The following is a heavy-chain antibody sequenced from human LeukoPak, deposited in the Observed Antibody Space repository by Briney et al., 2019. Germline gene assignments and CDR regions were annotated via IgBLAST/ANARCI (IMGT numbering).Heavy chain of an antibody. V-gene: IGHV3-23*01. J-gene: IGHJ4*02. CDR3: AKDVYDSSGYCDY. CDR1: GFTFSSYA. Sequence: PGGSLRLSCAASGFTFSSYAMSWVRQAPGKGLEGVSAISGSGGSTYYADSVKGRFTISRDNSKNTLYLQMNSLRAEDTAVYYCAKDVYDSSGYCDYWGQGTLVTVSS. D-gene: IGHD3-22*01. CDR2: ISGSGGST.